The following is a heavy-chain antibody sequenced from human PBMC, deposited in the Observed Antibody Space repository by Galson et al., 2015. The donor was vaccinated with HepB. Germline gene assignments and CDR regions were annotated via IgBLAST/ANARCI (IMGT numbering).Heavy chain of an antibody. D-gene: IGHD2-15*01. J-gene: IGHJ5*02. V-gene: IGHV4-34*01. Sequence: SETLSLTCAVYGGSFSGYYWSWIRQPPGKGLEWIGEINHSGSTNYNPSLKSRVTISVDTSKNQFSLKLSSVTAADTAVYYCARGIVVVAATLGGFDPWGQGTLVTVSS. CDR3: ARGIVVVAATLGGFDP. CDR2: INHSGST. CDR1: GGSFSGYY.